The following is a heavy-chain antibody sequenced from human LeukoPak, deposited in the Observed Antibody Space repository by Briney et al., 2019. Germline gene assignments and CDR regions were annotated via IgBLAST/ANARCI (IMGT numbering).Heavy chain of an antibody. CDR3: VRGGSYGYVGYFDY. CDR1: GFTFDDYG. J-gene: IGHJ4*02. D-gene: IGHD5-18*01. CDR2: INWNGGST. Sequence: GGSLRLSCAASGFTFDDYGMSWVRHAPGKGLEWVSGINWNGGSTGYADSVKGRFTISRDNAKNSLYLQMNSLRAEDTALYYCVRGGSYGYVGYFDYWGQGTLVTVSS. V-gene: IGHV3-20*04.